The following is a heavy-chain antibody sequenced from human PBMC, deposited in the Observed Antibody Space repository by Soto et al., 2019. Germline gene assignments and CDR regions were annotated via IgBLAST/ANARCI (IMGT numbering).Heavy chain of an antibody. V-gene: IGHV1-2*04. CDR3: ARVVLTAKTANAAFDI. J-gene: IGHJ3*02. CDR1: GYTFTGYY. Sequence: GASVKVSCKASGYTFTGYYMHWVRQAPGQGLEWMGWINPNSGGTNYAQKFQGWVTMTRDTSISTAYMELSRLRSDDTAVYYCARVVLTAKTANAAFDIWGQGTMVTVSS. D-gene: IGHD2-21*02. CDR2: INPNSGGT.